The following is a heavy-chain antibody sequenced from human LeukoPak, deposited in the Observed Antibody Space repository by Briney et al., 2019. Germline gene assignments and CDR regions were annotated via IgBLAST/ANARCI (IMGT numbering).Heavy chain of an antibody. V-gene: IGHV3-30*02. CDR3: ARGGKRAVAGTRSPQYFQH. CDR2: IRYDGSNK. CDR1: GFTFTTYW. J-gene: IGHJ1*01. Sequence: QPGGSLRLSCAASGFTFTTYWMSWIRQLPGKGLEWVAYIRYDGSNKYYADSVKGRFTISRDNSKNTLYVQMNSLRAEDTAVYYCARGGKRAVAGTRSPQYFQHWGQGTLVTVSS. D-gene: IGHD6-19*01.